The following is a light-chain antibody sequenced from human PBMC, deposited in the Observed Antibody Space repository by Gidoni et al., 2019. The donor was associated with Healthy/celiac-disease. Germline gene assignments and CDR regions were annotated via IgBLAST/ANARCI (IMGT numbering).Light chain of an antibody. CDR2: AAS. J-gene: IGKJ2*01. Sequence: DVQLTQSPSSLSSSVGDRVTLTCRASQSISSYLTWYQQKPGKAPKLLIYAASNMQSGVPSRFSGSGSGTDFTLTISSLQPEDFATYYCQQSYSTPQTFGQGTRLEIK. V-gene: IGKV1-39*01. CDR1: QSISSY. CDR3: QQSYSTPQT.